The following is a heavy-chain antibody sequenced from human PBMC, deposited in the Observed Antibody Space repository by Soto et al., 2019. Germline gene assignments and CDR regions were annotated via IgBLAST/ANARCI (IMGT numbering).Heavy chain of an antibody. V-gene: IGHV4-4*07. CDR3: AKVQFFYYGMDV. CDR2: IYSSGSTSGST. Sequence: SETLSLTCTVAGVSISSYYWSWIRQPAGKGLEWIGRIYSSGSTSGSTNYNPSLKSRVTMSVDTSKNQFSLKLSSVTAADTAVYFCAKVQFFYYGMDVWGQGTTGHRLL. J-gene: IGHJ6*02. CDR1: GVSISSYY.